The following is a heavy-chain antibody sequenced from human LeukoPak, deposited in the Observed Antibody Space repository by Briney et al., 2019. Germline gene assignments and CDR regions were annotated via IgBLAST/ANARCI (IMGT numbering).Heavy chain of an antibody. J-gene: IGHJ4*02. D-gene: IGHD2-15*01. CDR1: GGSISSSSYC. Sequence: SETLSLTCNVSGGSISSSSYCWGWIRQPPGKGLEWIGSMYHSGSTYYNPSLKSRVTISLDTSKNQFSLNLNSVTAADTAVYYCARGSAVVAAAYYFDYWGQGTLVTVSS. CDR3: ARGSAVVAAAYYFDY. V-gene: IGHV4-39*07. CDR2: MYHSGST.